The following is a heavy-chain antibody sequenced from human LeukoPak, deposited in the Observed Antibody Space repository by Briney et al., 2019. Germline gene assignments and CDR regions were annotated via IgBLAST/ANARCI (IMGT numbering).Heavy chain of an antibody. Sequence: GGSLRLSCAASGFTFDDYAMHWVRQAPGKGLEWVSGITWNSDNIEYADSVKGRFTISRDNVRKSLYLQMNSLRIEDTALYYCAKDRGGGSQLGDAYDVWGQGTMVSVSS. CDR2: ITWNSDNI. D-gene: IGHD5-24*01. V-gene: IGHV3-9*01. CDR3: AKDRGGGSQLGDAYDV. CDR1: GFTFDDYA. J-gene: IGHJ3*01.